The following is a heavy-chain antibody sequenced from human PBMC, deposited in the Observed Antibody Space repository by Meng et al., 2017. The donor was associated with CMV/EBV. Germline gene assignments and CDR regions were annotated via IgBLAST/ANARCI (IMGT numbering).Heavy chain of an antibody. D-gene: IGHD2-2*01. V-gene: IGHV3-30*02. Sequence: GGSLRLSCAASGFTFSSYDMHWVRQAPGKGLEWVAFLGYDGSIKYYAESVKGRFTTSRDNSKNTLSLQINSLRAEDTAVYYCAKVSRESCYYCGMDVWGQGTTVTVSS. CDR3: AKVSRESCYYCGMDV. CDR1: GFTFSSYD. CDR2: LGYDGSIK. J-gene: IGHJ6*02.